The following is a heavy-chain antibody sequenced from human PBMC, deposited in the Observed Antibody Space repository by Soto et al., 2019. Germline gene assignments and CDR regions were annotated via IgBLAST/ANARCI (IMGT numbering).Heavy chain of an antibody. D-gene: IGHD6-13*01. V-gene: IGHV1-18*01. Sequence: QVQLVQSGPEVKKPGASVKVSCKAAGYTFTNYGITWVRQAPGQGLEWMGWIITYSGNRNYAQKLQDRVSLTADTSTSTAYMELRSLRSDDTAVYYCARIPGYSTTWYYAFDIWGQGTLVTVSS. CDR1: GYTFTNYG. CDR2: IITYSGNR. CDR3: ARIPGYSTTWYYAFDI. J-gene: IGHJ3*02.